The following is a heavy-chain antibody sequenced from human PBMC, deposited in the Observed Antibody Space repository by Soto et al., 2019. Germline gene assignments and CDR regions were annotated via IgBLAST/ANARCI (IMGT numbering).Heavy chain of an antibody. CDR3: AKGPVRFDY. CDR2: ITGSGANT. V-gene: IGHV3-23*01. D-gene: IGHD1-1*01. J-gene: IGHJ4*02. CDR1: GFTFSSNA. Sequence: EVQLLESGGGLVQPGGSLRISCAASGFTFSSNALYWVHQAPGKGLEWVAAITGSGANTYYADSVKGRFTISRDNFKNTVYLEMNSLRADDTAVYYCAKGPVRFDYWGQGTLVTVSS.